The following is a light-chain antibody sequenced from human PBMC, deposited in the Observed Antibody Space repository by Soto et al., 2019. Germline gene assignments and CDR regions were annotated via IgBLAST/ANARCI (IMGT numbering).Light chain of an antibody. J-gene: IGKJ1*01. CDR1: HSISSW. CDR2: DAS. Sequence: DILMTQSPPKLYPPVRDRLTITLRASHSISSWLAWYQQKPGKAPKLLIYDASSLESGVPSRFSGSGSGTEFTLTISSLQPDDVATYYCQQYNSYSRTFGQGTKVDIK. CDR3: QQYNSYSRT. V-gene: IGKV1-5*01.